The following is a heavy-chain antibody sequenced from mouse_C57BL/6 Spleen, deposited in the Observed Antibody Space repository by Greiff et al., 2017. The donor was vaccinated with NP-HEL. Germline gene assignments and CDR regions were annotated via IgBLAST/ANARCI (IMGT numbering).Heavy chain of an antibody. J-gene: IGHJ3*01. CDR2: IDPSDSET. V-gene: IGHV1-52*01. CDR3: ARVPLYDYDGAWFAY. CDR1: GYTFTSYW. Sequence: QVQLKQPGAELVRPGSSVKLSCKASGYTFTSYWMHWVKQRPIQGLEWIGNIDPSDSETHYNQKFKDKATLTVDKSSSTAYMQLSSLTSEDSAVYYCARVPLYDYDGAWFAYWGQGTLVTVSA. D-gene: IGHD2-4*01.